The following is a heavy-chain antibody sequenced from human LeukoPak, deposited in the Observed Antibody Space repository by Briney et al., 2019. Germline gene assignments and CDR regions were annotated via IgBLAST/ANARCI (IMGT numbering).Heavy chain of an antibody. V-gene: IGHV1-69*05. Sequence: GASVKLSCKASGRTFSSYAISCVRQAPGQGLEWMGGIIPIFGTANYAQKCQGRVTITTDESTSTAYMELSSLRSEDTAVYYCARARAVAGNGDFDYWGQGTRVTVSS. CDR1: GRTFSSYA. D-gene: IGHD6-19*01. CDR3: ARARAVAGNGDFDY. J-gene: IGHJ4*02. CDR2: IIPIFGTA.